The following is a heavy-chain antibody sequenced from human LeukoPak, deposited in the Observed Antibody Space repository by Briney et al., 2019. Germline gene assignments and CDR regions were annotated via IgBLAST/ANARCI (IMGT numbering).Heavy chain of an antibody. CDR2: IYYSGST. V-gene: IGHV4-59*01. CDR3: ARTYGDYVPGYCDY. D-gene: IGHD4-17*01. CDR1: GGSISSYY. Sequence: PSETLSLTCTVSGGSISSYYWSWIRQPPGKGLEWIGYIYYSGSTNYNPSLKSRVTISVDTSKDQFSLKLSSVTAADTAMYYCARTYGDYVPGYCDYWGQGTLVTVSS. J-gene: IGHJ4*02.